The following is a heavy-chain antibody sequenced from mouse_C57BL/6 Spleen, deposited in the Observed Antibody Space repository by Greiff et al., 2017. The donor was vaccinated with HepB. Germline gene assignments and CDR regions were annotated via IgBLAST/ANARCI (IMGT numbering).Heavy chain of an antibody. Sequence: EVQLQESGGGLVKPGGSLKLSCAASGFTFSDYGMHWVRQAPEKGLEWVAYISSGSSTIYYADTVKGRFTISRDNAKNTLFLQMTSLRSEDTAMYYCARKKILRSYAMDYWGQGTSVTVSS. CDR2: ISSGSSTI. CDR1: GFTFSDYG. D-gene: IGHD1-1*01. CDR3: ARKKILRSYAMDY. J-gene: IGHJ4*01. V-gene: IGHV5-17*01.